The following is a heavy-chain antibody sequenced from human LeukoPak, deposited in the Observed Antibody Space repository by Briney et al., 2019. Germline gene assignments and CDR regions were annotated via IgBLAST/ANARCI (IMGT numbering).Heavy chain of an antibody. CDR2: ITSASSTI. CDR3: ARSNAHFDY. CDR1: GFTFSSYS. Sequence: GGSLGLSCAASGFTFSSYSMNWVRQAPGKGLEWVSYITSASSTIHYADSVKGRFTISRDNDKNSLYLQMHSLRADDTAVYYCARSNAHFDYWGQGTLVTVSS. V-gene: IGHV3-48*01. J-gene: IGHJ4*02. D-gene: IGHD4-4*01.